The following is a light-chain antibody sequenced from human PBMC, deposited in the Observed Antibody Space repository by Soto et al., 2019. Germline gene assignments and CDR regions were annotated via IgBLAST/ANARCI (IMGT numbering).Light chain of an antibody. V-gene: IGKV1-33*01. Sequence: DIQMTQSPSTLYASVGDRVTITCQASQGITTYLNRYQQKPGYAPRLLIYAASILGTGVPSRFSGSGSGTDFTFTISSLQPEDFATSVGQHYDNLPPYTFGQGTKLEI. CDR1: QGITTY. CDR3: QHYDNLPPYT. J-gene: IGKJ2*01. CDR2: AAS.